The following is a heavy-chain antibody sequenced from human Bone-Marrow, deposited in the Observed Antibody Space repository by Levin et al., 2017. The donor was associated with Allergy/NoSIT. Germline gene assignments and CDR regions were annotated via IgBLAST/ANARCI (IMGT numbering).Heavy chain of an antibody. V-gene: IGHV1-69*04. D-gene: IGHD5-12*01. J-gene: IGHJ4*02. CDR3: ARPMSTVATRGLDY. Sequence: SVKVSCKASGGTFSSFAISWVRQAPGQGLEWMGRIIPILGLPDYAQRFQDRITITADRSASTAYLEMRSLRSEDTAVYYCARPMSTVATRGLDYWGQGSLITVSS. CDR1: GGTFSSFA. CDR2: IIPILGLP.